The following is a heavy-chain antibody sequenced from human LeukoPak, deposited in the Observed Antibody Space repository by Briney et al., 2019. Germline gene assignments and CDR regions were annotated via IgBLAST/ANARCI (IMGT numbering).Heavy chain of an antibody. CDR1: GGSISSSSYY. V-gene: IGHV4-39*01. CDR3: ARRGTVTTERFDY. Sequence: SETLSLTCTVSGGSISSSSYYWGWIRQPPGKGLEWIGSIYYSGSTYYNPSLESRVTISVDTSKNQFSLKLSSVTAADTAVYYCARRGTVTTERFDYWGQGTLVTVSS. D-gene: IGHD4-11*01. J-gene: IGHJ4*02. CDR2: IYYSGST.